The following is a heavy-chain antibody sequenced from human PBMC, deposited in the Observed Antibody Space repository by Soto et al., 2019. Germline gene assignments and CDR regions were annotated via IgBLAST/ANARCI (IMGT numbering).Heavy chain of an antibody. V-gene: IGHV3-21*01. CDR3: RRDGSRASSARDWFDP. Sequence: PGGSLGLSSAASGFTFRSFTMNWVRQAPGKGLEWVSTISSNSAYIYYTDALRGRFTISRDNAKNPLHLQMDSLRAEDTVVYSCRRDGSRASSARDWFDPWRQGTLVPVSS. CDR2: ISSNSAYI. CDR1: GFTFRSFT. J-gene: IGHJ5*02. D-gene: IGHD6-13*01.